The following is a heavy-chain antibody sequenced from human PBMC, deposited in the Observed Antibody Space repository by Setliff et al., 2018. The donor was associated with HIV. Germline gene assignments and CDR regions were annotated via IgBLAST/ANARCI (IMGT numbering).Heavy chain of an antibody. CDR1: GFTFSSYW. J-gene: IGHJ2*01. V-gene: IGHV3-7*01. CDR2: INQDGSEK. D-gene: IGHD5-12*01. Sequence: GGSLRLSCAASGFTFSSYWMSWVRQAPGKGLEWVANINQDGSEKYYGDSVKGRFTISRDNAKNSLYLQMNSLRAEDTTIYYCARVPVMATITYWYFDLWGRGTLVTVSS. CDR3: ARVPVMATITYWYFDL.